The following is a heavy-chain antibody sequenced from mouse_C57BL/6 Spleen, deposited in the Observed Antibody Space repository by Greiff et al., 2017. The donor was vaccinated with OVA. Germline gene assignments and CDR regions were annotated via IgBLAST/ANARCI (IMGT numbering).Heavy chain of an antibody. CDR1: GYAFTNYL. Sequence: VQLQQSGAELVRPGTSVKVSCKASGYAFTNYLIEWVKQRPGQGLEWIGVINPGSGGTNYNEKFKGKATLTADTSSSTAYMQLSSLTSEDSAVYYCASYYYGSRHFDYWGQGTTLTVSS. J-gene: IGHJ2*01. CDR2: INPGSGGT. CDR3: ASYYYGSRHFDY. D-gene: IGHD1-1*01. V-gene: IGHV1-54*01.